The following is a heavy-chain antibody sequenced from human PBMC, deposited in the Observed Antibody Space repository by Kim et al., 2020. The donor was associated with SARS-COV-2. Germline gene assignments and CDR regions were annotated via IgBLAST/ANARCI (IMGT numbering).Heavy chain of an antibody. Sequence: GGSLRLSCSASGFTFGDYAMNLVRQSPGKGLEWVSSISSGDGSTYYADSVKGRFIISRDNSKNMLYLQMNNLRAEDTALYYCAKSQNLVRFYYYAMDVWGQGTTVTVSS. J-gene: IGHJ6*02. V-gene: IGHV3-23*01. D-gene: IGHD2-8*02. CDR1: GFTFGDYA. CDR2: ISSGDGST. CDR3: AKSQNLVRFYYYAMDV.